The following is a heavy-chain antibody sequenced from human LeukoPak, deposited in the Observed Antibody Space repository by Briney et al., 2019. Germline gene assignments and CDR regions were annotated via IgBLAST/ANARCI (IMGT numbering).Heavy chain of an antibody. CDR3: AGELRHDAFDI. CDR1: GFTFSSYS. CDR2: ISSSSSTI. J-gene: IGHJ3*02. V-gene: IGHV3-48*04. Sequence: GGSLRLSCAASGFTFSSYSMNWVRQAPGKGLEWVSYISSSSSTIYYADSVKGRFTISRDNTKNSLYLQMNSLRAEDTAVYYCAGELRHDAFDIWGQGTMVTVSS. D-gene: IGHD2-8*01.